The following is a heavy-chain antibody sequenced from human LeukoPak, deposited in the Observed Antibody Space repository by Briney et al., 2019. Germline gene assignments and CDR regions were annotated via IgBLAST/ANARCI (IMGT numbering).Heavy chain of an antibody. J-gene: IGHJ4*02. Sequence: PGGSLRLSCAASGFTFSSYSMNWVRQAPGKGLEWVSSISSSSSYIYYADSVKGRFTISRDNAKNSLYLQMNSLRAEDTAVYYCARVSTYYYDSSGYSIDYWGQGTLVTVS. D-gene: IGHD3-22*01. V-gene: IGHV3-21*01. CDR3: ARVSTYYYDSSGYSIDY. CDR2: ISSSSSYI. CDR1: GFTFSSYS.